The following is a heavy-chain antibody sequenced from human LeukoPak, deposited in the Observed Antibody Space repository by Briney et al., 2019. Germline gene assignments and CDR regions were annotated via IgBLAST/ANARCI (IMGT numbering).Heavy chain of an antibody. V-gene: IGHV3-11*01. CDR1: GFTFSDYY. J-gene: IGHJ6*02. D-gene: IGHD3-10*01. Sequence: GGSPRLSCAASGFTFSDYYMSWIRQAPGKGLEWVSYISSSGSTIYYADSVKGRFIISRDNAKNSLYLQMNSLRAEDTAVYYCARDKYYYGSGSQSYGMDVWGQGTTVTVSS. CDR3: ARDKYYYGSGSQSYGMDV. CDR2: ISSSGSTI.